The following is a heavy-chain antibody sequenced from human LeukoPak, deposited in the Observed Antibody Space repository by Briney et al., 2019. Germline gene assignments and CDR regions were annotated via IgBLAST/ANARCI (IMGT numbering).Heavy chain of an antibody. CDR2: IYHSGST. J-gene: IGHJ4*02. CDR1: GYSISSDYY. Sequence: PSETLSLTCAVSGYSISSDYYWGWIRQPPGRGLAWIGSIYHSGSTYYNPSLKSRVTISVDTSKSQFSLKLSSVTAADTAVYYCARTMVPTRYFDYWGQGTLVTVSS. CDR3: ARTMVPTRYFDY. D-gene: IGHD4/OR15-4a*01. V-gene: IGHV4-38-2*01.